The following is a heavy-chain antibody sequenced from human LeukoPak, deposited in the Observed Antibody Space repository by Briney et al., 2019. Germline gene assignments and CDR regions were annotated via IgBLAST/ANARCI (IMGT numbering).Heavy chain of an antibody. J-gene: IGHJ4*02. V-gene: IGHV3-48*01. CDR2: ISSSTRTI. CDR3: ASTHSALGDFDY. Sequence: PGGSLRLSCAASGFTFSSYSMNWVRQAPGKGLEWVLYISSSTRTIYYADSVKGRFTISRDNAKNSLYLQMNSLRAEDTAVYYCASTHSALGDFDYWGQGTLVTVSS. D-gene: IGHD3-16*01. CDR1: GFTFSSYS.